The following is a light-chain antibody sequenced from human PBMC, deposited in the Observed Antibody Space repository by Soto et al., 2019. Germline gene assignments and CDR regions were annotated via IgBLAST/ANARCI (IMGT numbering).Light chain of an antibody. Sequence: QAVVTQEPSLTVSPGGTVPLTCALTTVAVTDDYYASWFQRKPGQAHRTLIYRTYNKHSWTPARFSGSLLGGKAALTLSGVQPEDEADYYCVLLYGGAWVFGGGTKLTVL. J-gene: IGLJ3*02. CDR3: VLLYGGAWV. V-gene: IGLV7-43*01. CDR2: RTY. CDR1: TVAVTDDYY.